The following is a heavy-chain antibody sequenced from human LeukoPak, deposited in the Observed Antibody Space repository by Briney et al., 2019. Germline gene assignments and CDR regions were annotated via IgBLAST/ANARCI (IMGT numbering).Heavy chain of an antibody. D-gene: IGHD6-13*01. CDR2: VYTSGST. V-gene: IGHV4-4*07. Sequence: SETLSLTCTVSGGSISSYYWSWIRQPAGKGLEWIGRVYTSGSTNYNPSLKSRVTISVDTSKNQFSLKLSSVTAADTAVYYCARAIAAAVTGDWFDPWGQGTLVTVSS. CDR3: ARAIAAAVTGDWFDP. J-gene: IGHJ5*02. CDR1: GGSISSYY.